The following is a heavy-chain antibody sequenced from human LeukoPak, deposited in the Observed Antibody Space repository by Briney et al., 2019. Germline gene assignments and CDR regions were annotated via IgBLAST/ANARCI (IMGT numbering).Heavy chain of an antibody. CDR1: GGSISSYY. J-gene: IGHJ4*02. D-gene: IGHD1-26*01. V-gene: IGHV4-59*08. CDR3: ARLVGATRPFDY. CDR2: IYYSGST. Sequence: PSETLSLTCTVTGGSISSYYWSWIRQPPGKGLEWIGYIYYSGSTNYNPSLKSRVTISVDTSKNQFSLKLSSVTAADTAVYYCARLVGATRPFDYWGQGTLVTVSS.